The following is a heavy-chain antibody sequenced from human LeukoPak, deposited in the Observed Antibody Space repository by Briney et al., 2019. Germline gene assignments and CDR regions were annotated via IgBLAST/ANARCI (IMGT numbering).Heavy chain of an antibody. V-gene: IGHV3-48*03. CDR3: ARDGDIAVATAPYYFDY. CDR2: ITGGSTTK. Sequence: PGGSLRLSCAASGFTFSYYEMIWVRQAPGKGLEWVSYITGGSTTKNYADSVKGRFTISRDNAKSSLYLQMNSLRAEDTAIFYCARDGDIAVATAPYYFDYWGQGILVTVSS. D-gene: IGHD6-19*01. J-gene: IGHJ4*02. CDR1: GFTFSYYE.